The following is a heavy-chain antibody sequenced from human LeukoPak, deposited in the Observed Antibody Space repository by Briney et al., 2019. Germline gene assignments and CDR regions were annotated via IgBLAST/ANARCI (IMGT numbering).Heavy chain of an antibody. CDR3: AITGGPTVTAFDL. D-gene: IGHD4-17*01. J-gene: IGHJ4*02. Sequence: GGSLRLSCAASGFIFRNYWMSWVRQAPWKGLEWVAHINHDGGDKNYVDCVKDRFTISRDNAKSSLYLKMNSLRVEDTAVYTCAITGGPTVTAFDLWGQGILVTVSS. CDR1: GFIFRNYW. CDR2: INHDGGDK. V-gene: IGHV3-7*02.